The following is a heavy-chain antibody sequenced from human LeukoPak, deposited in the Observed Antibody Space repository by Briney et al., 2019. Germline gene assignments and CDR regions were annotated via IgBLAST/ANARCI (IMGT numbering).Heavy chain of an antibody. CDR2: ISTYDGHK. V-gene: IGHV1-18*01. CDR1: GYTFTIYG. CDR3: ARDMGYCSTSRCLRNWFDL. Sequence: ASVTVSFKAAGYTFTIYGITWVRQAPGQGPGWMGWISTYDGHKKFAQKFQARVTMTTDTSTSAAYLELRRLRSDDTGVYFCARDMGYCSTSRCLRNWFDLRGQGTLVTVSS. D-gene: IGHD2-2*01. J-gene: IGHJ5*02.